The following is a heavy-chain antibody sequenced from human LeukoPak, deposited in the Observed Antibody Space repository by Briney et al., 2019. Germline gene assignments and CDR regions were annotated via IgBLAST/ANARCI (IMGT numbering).Heavy chain of an antibody. CDR2: ISYSGST. D-gene: IGHD5-18*01. CDR1: GGSISNYY. CDR3: ARAFGYSYGSYFDY. V-gene: IGHV4-59*01. J-gene: IGHJ4*02. Sequence: PSETLSLTCTVSGGSISNYYWSWIRQPPGKGLEWIGYISYSGSTNYNPSLKSRVTISVDTSKNQFSLKLSSVTAADTAVYYCARAFGYSYGSYFDYWGQGTLVTVSS.